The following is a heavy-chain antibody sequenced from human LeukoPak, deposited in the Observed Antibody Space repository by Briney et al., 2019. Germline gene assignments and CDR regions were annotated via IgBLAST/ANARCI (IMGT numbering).Heavy chain of an antibody. J-gene: IGHJ4*02. CDR1: GGTFSSYA. D-gene: IGHD6-6*01. CDR2: IIPIFGTA. CDR3: ARDHHSSSSWGCLDY. V-gene: IGHV1-69*06. Sequence: SVKVSCKASGGTFSSYAISWVRQAPGQGLEWMGGIIPIFGTANYAQKFQGRVTITADKPTSTAYMELSSLRSEDTAVYYCARDHHSSSSWGCLDYWGQGTLVTVSS.